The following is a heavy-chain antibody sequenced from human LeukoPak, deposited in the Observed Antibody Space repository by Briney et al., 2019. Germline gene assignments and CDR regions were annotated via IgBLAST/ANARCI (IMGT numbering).Heavy chain of an antibody. CDR3: ARTYCSGGSCYYRYYYYGVDV. Sequence: GGSLRLSCGVSGFTVSNNYMTWVRQAPGKGLEWVSVIYKDGSTYYADSVKGRFTISRDNSKNTLYLQMNSLRAENTAVYYCARTYCSGGSCYYRYYYYGVDVWGQGTTVTVSS. CDR2: IYKDGST. D-gene: IGHD2-15*01. J-gene: IGHJ6*02. V-gene: IGHV3-53*05. CDR1: GFTVSNNY.